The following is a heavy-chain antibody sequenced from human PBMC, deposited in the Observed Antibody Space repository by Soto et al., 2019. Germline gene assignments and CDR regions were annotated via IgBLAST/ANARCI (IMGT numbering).Heavy chain of an antibody. CDR2: ISYDGSNK. CDR3: AKEGRTKRYYDFWSGYYDFDY. V-gene: IGHV3-30*18. J-gene: IGHJ4*02. D-gene: IGHD3-3*01. CDR1: GFTFSSYG. Sequence: GGSLRLSCAASGFTFSSYGMHWVRQAPGKGLEWVAVISYDGSNKYYADSVKGRFTISRDNSKNTLYLQMNSLRAEDTAVYYCAKEGRTKRYYDFWSGYYDFDYWGQGTLVTV.